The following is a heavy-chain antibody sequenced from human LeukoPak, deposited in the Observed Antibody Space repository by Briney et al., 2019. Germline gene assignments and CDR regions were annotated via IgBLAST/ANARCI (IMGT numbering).Heavy chain of an antibody. CDR1: GGSISSGDYY. CDR3: ARDVGENSKTGDDAFDI. J-gene: IGHJ3*02. V-gene: IGHV4-30-4*08. D-gene: IGHD4-11*01. Sequence: SQTLSLTCTVSGGSISSGDYYWSWIRQPPGKGLEWIGYIYYSGSTYYNPSLKSRVTISVDRSKNQFSLKLSSVTAADTAVYYCARDVGENSKTGDDAFDIWGQGTMVTVSS. CDR2: IYYSGST.